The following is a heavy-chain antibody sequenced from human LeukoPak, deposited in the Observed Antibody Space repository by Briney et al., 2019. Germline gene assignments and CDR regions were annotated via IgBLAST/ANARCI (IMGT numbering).Heavy chain of an antibody. Sequence: PRGSLRLSCAASGFTFSSYAMSWVRQAPGKGLEWVSAISGSGGSTHYADSVKGRFTISRDNSKNTRYLQMNSLRAEDTAVYYCAKGRGSSSWYTDYWGQGTLVTVSS. J-gene: IGHJ4*02. D-gene: IGHD6-13*01. V-gene: IGHV3-23*01. CDR3: AKGRGSSSWYTDY. CDR2: ISGSGGST. CDR1: GFTFSSYA.